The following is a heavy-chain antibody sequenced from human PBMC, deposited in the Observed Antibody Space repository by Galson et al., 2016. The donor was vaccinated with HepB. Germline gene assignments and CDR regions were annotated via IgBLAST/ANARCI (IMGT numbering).Heavy chain of an antibody. Sequence: ETLSFTCTVSGGSVSSGGYFRTWIRQPPGKGLEWNGFIHDTGTTNYNPSLKSRVTISKDTSKNQFPLKLNSVTAADSAFYYCARDQHGSYLAYWGQGILVTVSS. CDR2: IHDTGTT. CDR3: ARDQHGSYLAY. V-gene: IGHV4-61*08. D-gene: IGHD1-26*01. CDR1: GGSVSSGGYF. J-gene: IGHJ4*02.